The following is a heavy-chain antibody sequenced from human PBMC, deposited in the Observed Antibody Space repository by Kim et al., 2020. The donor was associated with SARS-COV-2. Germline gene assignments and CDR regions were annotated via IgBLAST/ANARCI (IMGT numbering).Heavy chain of an antibody. V-gene: IGHV7-4-1*02. CDR2: INTNTGNP. J-gene: IGHJ4*02. CDR3: ATDLKGVRPPSGY. CDR1: GYTFSNYG. Sequence: ASVKVSCKSSGYTFSNYGINWVRQAPGQGLEWMGWINTNTGNPTYAQGFTGRFVFSLDTSVTTTYLEINSLRPEDTAFYYCATDLKGVRPPSGYWGQGTLVTVSS.